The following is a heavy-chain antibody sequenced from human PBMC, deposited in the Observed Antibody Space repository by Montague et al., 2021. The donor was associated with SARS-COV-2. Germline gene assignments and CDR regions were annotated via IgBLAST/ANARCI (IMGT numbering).Heavy chain of an antibody. J-gene: IGHJ5*02. V-gene: IGHV4-31*03. D-gene: IGHD5-18*01. Sequence: TLSLTCTVSGGSISSGTYYWSWVRQPAGKGLEWIGYIYYSGSTSYNPSLKSRVTISVDTSKNQFSLKLSSVTAADTAVYYCARDLGHRYVAGWFDPWGQGTLVTVSS. CDR2: IYYSGST. CDR3: ARDLGHRYVAGWFDP. CDR1: GGSISSGTYY.